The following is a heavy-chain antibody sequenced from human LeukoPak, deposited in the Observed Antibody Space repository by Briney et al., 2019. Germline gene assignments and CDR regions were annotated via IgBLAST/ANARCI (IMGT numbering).Heavy chain of an antibody. D-gene: IGHD3-9*01. J-gene: IGHJ4*02. CDR2: IYTSGST. CDR3: AKSPSLLRYFDWFSFFDY. V-gene: IGHV4-61*02. Sequence: SETLSLTCTVSGGSISSGSYYWSWIRQPAGKGLEWIGRIYTSGSTNYNPSLKSRVTISVDTSKNQFSLKLSSVTAADTAVYYCAKSPSLLRYFDWFSFFDYWGQGTLVTVSS. CDR1: GGSISSGSYY.